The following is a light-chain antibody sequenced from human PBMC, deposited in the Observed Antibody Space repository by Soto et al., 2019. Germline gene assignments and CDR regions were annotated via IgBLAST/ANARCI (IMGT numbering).Light chain of an antibody. CDR3: QSYDNSLSAYV. J-gene: IGLJ1*01. CDR2: GST. V-gene: IGLV1-40*01. CDR1: SSDIGAGSE. Sequence: QSVLTQPPSLSGAPGQRVTISCTGSSSDIGAGSEVHWYQQLPGTAPKLLIFGSTNRPSGVPDRFSGSKSATSASLAITGLQAEDEADYYCQSYDNSLSAYVFGTETKLTVL.